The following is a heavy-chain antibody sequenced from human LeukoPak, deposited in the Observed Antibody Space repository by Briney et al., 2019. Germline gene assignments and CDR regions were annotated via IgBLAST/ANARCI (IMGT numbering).Heavy chain of an antibody. CDR2: INSDGTST. D-gene: IGHD6-13*01. V-gene: IGHV3-74*01. J-gene: IGHJ4*02. CDR1: GFTFSSYW. CDR3: ARVSSSWSHLGY. Sequence: PGGSLRLSCAASGFTFSSYWMHWVRQAPGKGLVWVSRINSDGTSTNYADSVKGRFTISRDNAKNTLYLQMNSLRAEDTAVYYCARVSSSWSHLGYWGQGTLVTVSS.